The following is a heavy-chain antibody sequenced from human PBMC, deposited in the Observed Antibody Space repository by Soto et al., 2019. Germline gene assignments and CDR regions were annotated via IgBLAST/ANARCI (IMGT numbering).Heavy chain of an antibody. Sequence: PSETLSLTCTVSGGSISSYYWSWIRQPPGKGLEWIGYIYYSGSTNYNPSLKSRVTISVDTSKNQFSLKLSSVTAADTAVYYCARTPPYRAAPLDYWGQGTLVTVSS. V-gene: IGHV4-59*01. CDR2: IYYSGST. D-gene: IGHD5-12*01. CDR3: ARTPPYRAAPLDY. CDR1: GGSISSYY. J-gene: IGHJ4*02.